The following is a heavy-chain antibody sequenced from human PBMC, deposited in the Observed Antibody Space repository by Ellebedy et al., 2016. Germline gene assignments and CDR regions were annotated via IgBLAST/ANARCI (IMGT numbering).Heavy chain of an antibody. CDR1: GFTFSVYW. CDR3: ARDVYTETRGWGY. CDR2: IKSDGTST. V-gene: IGHV3-74*01. J-gene: IGHJ4*02. D-gene: IGHD4-11*01. Sequence: GGSLRLSCAASGFTFSVYWMHWVRQVPGKGLVWVSRIKSDGTSTNYADSVKGRFTISRDDAKNSLYLQMNSLRDEDTAVYYCARDVYTETRGWGYWGRGTLVTVSS.